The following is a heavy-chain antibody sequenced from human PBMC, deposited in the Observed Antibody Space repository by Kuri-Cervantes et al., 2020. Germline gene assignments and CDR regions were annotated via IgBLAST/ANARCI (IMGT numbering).Heavy chain of an antibody. CDR3: ARESRLTRMDV. D-gene: IGHD6-6*01. J-gene: IGHJ6*03. CDR2: ISYSGSTI. CDR1: GFTFSTFA. V-gene: IGHV3-48*03. Sequence: GESLKISCSASGFTFSTFAMTWVRQAPGKGLEWVSYISYSGSTIYYADSVKGRFTISRDNAKNSLYLQMNSLRAEDTAVYYCARESRLTRMDVWGKGTTVTVSS.